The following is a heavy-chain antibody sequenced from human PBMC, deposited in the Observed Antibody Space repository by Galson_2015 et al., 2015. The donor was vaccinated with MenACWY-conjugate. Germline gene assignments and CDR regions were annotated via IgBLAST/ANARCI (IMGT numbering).Heavy chain of an antibody. J-gene: IGHJ4*02. CDR1: GGSISSSDYW. Sequence: LTCSVSGGSISSSDYWWAWIRQPPGKGLEWIASIHHSETTHYNPSLKSRVSMSIDTSKNQFSLKLSSVTAADTAIYYCAKHALGGYFDYWGQGTLVTVSS. CDR2: IHHSETT. D-gene: IGHD3-16*01. CDR3: AKHALGGYFDY. V-gene: IGHV4-39*01.